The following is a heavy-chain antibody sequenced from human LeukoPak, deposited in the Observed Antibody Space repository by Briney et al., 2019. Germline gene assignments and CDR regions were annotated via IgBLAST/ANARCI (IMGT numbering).Heavy chain of an antibody. CDR1: GFTFSSYA. CDR3: AKDTSGYCSGGSRYSYYFDY. CDR2: ISGSGGST. D-gene: IGHD2-15*01. V-gene: IGHV3-23*01. J-gene: IGHJ4*02. Sequence: PGGSLRLSCAASGFTFSSYAMSWVRQAPGKGLEWVSAISGSGGSTYYADSVKGRFTISRDNSKNTLYLQMNSLRAEDTAVYYCAKDTSGYCSGGSRYSYYFDYWGQGTLVTVSS.